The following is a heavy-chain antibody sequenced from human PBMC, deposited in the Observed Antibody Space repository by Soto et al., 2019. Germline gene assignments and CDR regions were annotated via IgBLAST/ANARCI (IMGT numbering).Heavy chain of an antibody. CDR1: GFTFSNAW. V-gene: IGHV3-15*01. J-gene: IGHJ4*02. D-gene: IGHD3-22*01. CDR2: IKKRADGGTA. Sequence: EVQLLESGGGLVQPGGSLRLSCAASGFTFSNAWMNWVRQAPGKGLEWIGRIKKRADGGTADHARPVKGRFTNSRNDSKNKLYLLMTSLKTDDSAVYYRTTVNRYVYDSGGYCYWGQGTLVTVSS. CDR3: TTVNRYVYDSGGYCY.